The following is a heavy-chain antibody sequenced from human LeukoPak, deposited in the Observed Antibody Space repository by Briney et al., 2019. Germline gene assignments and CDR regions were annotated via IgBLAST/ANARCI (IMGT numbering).Heavy chain of an antibody. CDR2: IIPIFGIA. D-gene: IGHD2-15*01. J-gene: IGHJ5*02. Sequence: SVKVSCKASGGTFSSYAISWVRQAPGQGLEWMGRIIPIFGIANNAQKFQGRVTITADKSTSTAYMELSSLRSEDTAVYYCARGAASFNWFDPWGQGTLVTVSS. CDR1: GGTFSSYA. V-gene: IGHV1-69*04. CDR3: ARGAASFNWFDP.